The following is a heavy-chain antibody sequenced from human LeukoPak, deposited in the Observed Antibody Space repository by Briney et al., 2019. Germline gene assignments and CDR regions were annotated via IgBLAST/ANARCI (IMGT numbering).Heavy chain of an antibody. CDR3: ARARGYSGRMFDP. V-gene: IGHV4-34*01. J-gene: IGHJ5*02. CDR2: INHSGST. D-gene: IGHD5-12*01. Sequence: PSETLSLTCAVYGGPFSGYYWSWIRQPPGKGLEWIGEINHSGSTNYNPSLKSRVTISVDTSKNQFSLKLSSVTAADTAVYYCARARGYSGRMFDPWGQGTLVTVSS. CDR1: GGPFSGYY.